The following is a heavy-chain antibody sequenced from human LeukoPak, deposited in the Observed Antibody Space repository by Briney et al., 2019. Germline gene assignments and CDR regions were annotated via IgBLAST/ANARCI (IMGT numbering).Heavy chain of an antibody. CDR2: IIPILGIA. CDR1: GGTFSSYA. CDR3: ATRDSSSTSYYYYYGMDV. J-gene: IGHJ6*02. V-gene: IGHV1-69*04. D-gene: IGHD6-13*01. Sequence: WASVTVSCKASGGTFSSYAISWVRQAPGQGLEWMGRIIPILGIANYAQKFQGRVTITADKSTSTAYMELSSLRSEDTSVYYCATRDSSSTSYYYYYGMDVWGQGTTVTVSS.